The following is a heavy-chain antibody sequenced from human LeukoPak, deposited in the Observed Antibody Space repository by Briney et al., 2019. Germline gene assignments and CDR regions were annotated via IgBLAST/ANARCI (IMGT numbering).Heavy chain of an antibody. CDR2: IIPIFGTA. CDR1: GGTFSSYA. J-gene: IGHJ3*02. CDR3: ARPRGGVEMATIDAFDI. Sequence: SVKVSCKASGGTFSSYAISWVRQAPGQGLEWMGGIIPIFGTANYAQKFQGRVTITADESTSTAYMELSSLRSEDTAVYYCARPRGGVEMATIDAFDIWGQGTMVTVSS. D-gene: IGHD5-24*01. V-gene: IGHV1-69*13.